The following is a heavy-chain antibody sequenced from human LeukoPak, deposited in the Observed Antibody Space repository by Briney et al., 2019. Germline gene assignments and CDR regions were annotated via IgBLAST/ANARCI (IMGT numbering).Heavy chain of an antibody. CDR3: ARAFGGYDSQYFYYYMDV. Sequence: PGGSLRLSCAASGFTFSSYGMHWVRQAPGKGLEWVAFIRYDGSNKYYADFVKGRFTISRDNSKNTLYLQMNSLRAEDTAVYYCARAFGGYDSQYFYYYMDVWGKGPTVTVSS. CDR2: IRYDGSNK. CDR1: GFTFSSYG. J-gene: IGHJ6*03. D-gene: IGHD5-12*01. V-gene: IGHV3-30*02.